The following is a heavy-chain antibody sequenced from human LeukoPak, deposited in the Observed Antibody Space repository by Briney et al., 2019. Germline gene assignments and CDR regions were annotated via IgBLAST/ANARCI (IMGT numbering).Heavy chain of an antibody. J-gene: IGHJ4*02. CDR1: GFSLSTSGVG. CDR3: AHTSWNDIVAY. CDR2: IYWNDDN. Sequence: SGPTLLKPTQTLTLTCTFSGFSLSTSGVGVGWIRQPPGKALEWLALIYWNDDNRYSPSLKSRLTITKDTSKNQVVLRMTNMDPVDTATYYCAHTSWNDIVAYWGRGTLVIVSS. V-gene: IGHV2-5*01. D-gene: IGHD1-1*01.